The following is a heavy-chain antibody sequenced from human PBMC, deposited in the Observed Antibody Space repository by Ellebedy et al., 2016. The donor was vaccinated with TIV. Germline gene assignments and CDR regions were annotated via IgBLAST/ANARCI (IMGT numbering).Heavy chain of an antibody. Sequence: GESLKISXVGSGLNFRSSAVNWVRQAPGKGLEWVSGVTDSGSRTFYSDSVKGRFSISRDNSEKTVYLQMNSLRAEDTAVYYCAKDLGKGVTLDAFDIWGQGTTVIVSS. CDR1: GLNFRSSA. CDR2: VTDSGSRT. CDR3: AKDLGKGVTLDAFDI. V-gene: IGHV3-23*01. D-gene: IGHD3-3*01. J-gene: IGHJ3*02.